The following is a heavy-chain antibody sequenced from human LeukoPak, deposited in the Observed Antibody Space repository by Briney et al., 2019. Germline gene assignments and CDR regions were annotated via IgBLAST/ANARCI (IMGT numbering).Heavy chain of an antibody. V-gene: IGHV4-30-4*07. Sequence: SETLSLTCAVSGGSISSGGYSWSWIRQPPGKGLEWIGYIYYSGSTYYNPSLKSRLTISVDTSKNQFSLKLSSVTAADTAVYYCARLGGNSGWYRYNWFDPWGQGTLVTVSS. J-gene: IGHJ5*02. CDR1: GGSISSGGYS. D-gene: IGHD6-19*01. CDR2: IYYSGST. CDR3: ARLGGNSGWYRYNWFDP.